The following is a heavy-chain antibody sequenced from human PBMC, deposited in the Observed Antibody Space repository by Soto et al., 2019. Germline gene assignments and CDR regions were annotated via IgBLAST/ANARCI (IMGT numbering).Heavy chain of an antibody. J-gene: IGHJ4*02. CDR1: GYSFTTYA. CDR3: ARPLSTNWKDKNFEY. Sequence: GASVKVSCKAYGYSFTTYALHWVRQAPGQSLEWMGWINTANGNAQYSQRFQGRVTITRDTSANTAYMELSSLKSEDTAVYYCARPLSTNWKDKNFEYWGQGTLVTVSS. D-gene: IGHD1-20*01. CDR2: INTANGNA. V-gene: IGHV1-3*04.